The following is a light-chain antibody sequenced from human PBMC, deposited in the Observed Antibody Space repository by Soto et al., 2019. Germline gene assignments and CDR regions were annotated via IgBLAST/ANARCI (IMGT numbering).Light chain of an antibody. CDR2: DAS. V-gene: IGKV3-11*01. Sequence: EIVLTQSPATLSLSPGERATLSCRASQSVSSYLAWYQQKPGQAPRLLIYDASNRATGIPARFSGSGSGTDFNLTIRSLEPEDFAVYYCQQLSNWPITFGQGTRLEIK. J-gene: IGKJ5*01. CDR1: QSVSSY. CDR3: QQLSNWPIT.